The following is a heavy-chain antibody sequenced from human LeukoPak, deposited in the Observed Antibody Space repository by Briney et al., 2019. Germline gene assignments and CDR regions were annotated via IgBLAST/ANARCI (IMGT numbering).Heavy chain of an antibody. CDR1: GYTFTSYD. Sequence: GASVKVSCKASGYTFTSYDINWVRQATGQGLEWMGWMNPNSGNTGYAQKFQGRVTMTRNTSISTAYMELSSLRSEDTAVYYCARVAGRMVRGLYYFDYWGQGTLVTVSS. J-gene: IGHJ4*02. CDR3: ARVAGRMVRGLYYFDY. CDR2: MNPNSGNT. D-gene: IGHD3-10*01. V-gene: IGHV1-8*01.